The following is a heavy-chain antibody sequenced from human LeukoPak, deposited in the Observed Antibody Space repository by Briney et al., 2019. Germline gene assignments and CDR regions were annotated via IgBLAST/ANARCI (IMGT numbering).Heavy chain of an antibody. Sequence: GGSLRLSCAAAGFSFSSYGMHWVRQAPGKGLEWVSGVGPSGARTYYADSVKGRFTVSRDNSKNMVFLQMNSLRAEDTAIYYCAKDDAYLQYDDWGQGTLVTVSS. V-gene: IGHV3-23*01. CDR3: AKDDAYLQYDD. CDR1: GFSFSSYG. D-gene: IGHD5-24*01. CDR2: VGPSGART. J-gene: IGHJ4*02.